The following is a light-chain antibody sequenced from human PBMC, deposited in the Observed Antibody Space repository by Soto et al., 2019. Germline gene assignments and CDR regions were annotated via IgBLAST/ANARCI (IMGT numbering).Light chain of an antibody. Sequence: AIQMTQSPSSLSGSLGDRVTITCRASQGIRNDLGWYQQKPGKAPKLLIYAASSLQSGVPSRFSGSGSGTDFTLTISSLQPEDFATYYCLQDYNYPRTFGQGTKVDIK. CDR2: AAS. CDR1: QGIRND. CDR3: LQDYNYPRT. V-gene: IGKV1-6*01. J-gene: IGKJ1*01.